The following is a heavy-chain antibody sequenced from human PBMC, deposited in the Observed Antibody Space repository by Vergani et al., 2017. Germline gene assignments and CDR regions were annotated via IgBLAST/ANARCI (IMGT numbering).Heavy chain of an antibody. J-gene: IGHJ6*03. Sequence: QVQLVQSGAEVKKPGSSVKVSCKASGGTFSSYAISWVRQAPAPGPEWMGVIIPIFGTANYAQKFQGRVTTTADESTSTAYMELSSLRSDDTAVYYCARHTHEIVGPAAIXWVKNYYYYYYMDVWGKGTTVTVSS. CDR1: GGTFSSYA. CDR2: IIPIFGTA. CDR3: ARHTHEIVGPAAIXWVKNYYYYYYMDV. V-gene: IGHV1-69*19. D-gene: IGHD2-2*01.